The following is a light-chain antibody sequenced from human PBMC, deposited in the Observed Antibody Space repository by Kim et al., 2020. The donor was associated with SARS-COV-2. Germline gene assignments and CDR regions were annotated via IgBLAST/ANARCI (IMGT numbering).Light chain of an antibody. V-gene: IGKV1-12*01. J-gene: IGKJ2*01. Sequence: IAGWLTWFQQKPGQAPKLLIFETSNLETGVPSRFSGSRSGTGFTLTISSLQPEDFATYYCQQANAFPLTFGQGTKVEI. CDR1: IAGW. CDR2: ETS. CDR3: QQANAFPLT.